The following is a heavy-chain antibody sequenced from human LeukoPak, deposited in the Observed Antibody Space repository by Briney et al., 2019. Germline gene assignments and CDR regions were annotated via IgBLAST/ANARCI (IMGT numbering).Heavy chain of an antibody. J-gene: IGHJ3*02. CDR2: IYHSGST. CDR1: GGSISSSSYY. CDR3: ARGDIVVVVAATLGAFDI. Sequence: SETLSLTCTVSGGSISSSSYYWGWIRQPPGKGLEWIGEIYHSGSTNYNPSLKSRVTISVDKSKNQFSLKLSSVTAADTAVYYCARGDIVVVVAATLGAFDIWGQGTMVTVSS. V-gene: IGHV4-39*07. D-gene: IGHD2-15*01.